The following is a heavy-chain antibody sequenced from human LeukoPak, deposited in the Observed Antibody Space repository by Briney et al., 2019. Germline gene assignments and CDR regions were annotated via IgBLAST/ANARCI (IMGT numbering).Heavy chain of an antibody. CDR2: IKSKTDGGTT. Sequence: PGGSLRLSCAASGFTFSNAWMSWVRQAPGKGLEWVGRIKSKTDGGTTDYAAPVKGRFTISRDDSKNTLYLQMNSLKTEDTAVYYCAKDRCSGGSCYVFDYWGQGTLVTVSS. CDR1: GFTFSNAW. V-gene: IGHV3-15*01. D-gene: IGHD2-15*01. CDR3: AKDRCSGGSCYVFDY. J-gene: IGHJ4*02.